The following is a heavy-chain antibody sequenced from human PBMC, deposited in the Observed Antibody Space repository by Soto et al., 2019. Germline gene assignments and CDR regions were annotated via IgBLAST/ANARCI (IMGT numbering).Heavy chain of an antibody. CDR3: ARDPAAGYSSGYYYYYGMDV. CDR2: IYYSGST. Sequence: SETLSLTCTVSGGSISSYYWSWIRQPPGKGLEWIGYIYYSGSTNYNPSLKSRVTISVDTSKNQFSLKLSSVTAADTAVYYCARDPAAGYSSGYYYYYGMDVWGQGTTVT. CDR1: GGSISSYY. J-gene: IGHJ6*02. D-gene: IGHD2-15*01. V-gene: IGHV4-59*01.